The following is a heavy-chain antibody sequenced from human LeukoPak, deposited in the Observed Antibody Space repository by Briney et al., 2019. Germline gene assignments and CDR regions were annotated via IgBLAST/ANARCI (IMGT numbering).Heavy chain of an antibody. V-gene: IGHV4-59*01. J-gene: IGHJ5*02. D-gene: IGHD4-17*01. CDR3: PREIYGDYQGAWFDP. CDR1: GGSISSYY. Sequence: ETLSLTCTVSGGSISSYYWSWIRQPPGKGLEWIGYIYYSGSTNYNPSLKSRVTISVDTSKNQFSLKLSSVTAADTAVYYCPREIYGDYQGAWFDPWGQGTLVTVSS. CDR2: IYYSGST.